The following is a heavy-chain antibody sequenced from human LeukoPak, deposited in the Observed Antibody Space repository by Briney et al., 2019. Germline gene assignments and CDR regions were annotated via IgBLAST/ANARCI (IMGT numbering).Heavy chain of an antibody. CDR3: ARGRVSSGWYPYYFDY. CDR2: ISSSGSTI. D-gene: IGHD6-19*01. V-gene: IGHV3-11*04. J-gene: IGHJ4*02. CDR1: GFTFSDYY. Sequence: GGSLRLSCEASGFTFSDYYMSWIRQAPGKGLEGVSYISSSGSTIYYADSVKGRFTISRDNAKNSLYLQMNSLRAEDTAVYYCARGRVSSGWYPYYFDYWGQGTLVTVSS.